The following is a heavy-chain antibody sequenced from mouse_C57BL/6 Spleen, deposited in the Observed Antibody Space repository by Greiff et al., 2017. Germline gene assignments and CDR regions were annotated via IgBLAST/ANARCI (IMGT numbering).Heavy chain of an antibody. CDR2: LNPSSGYT. D-gene: IGHD1-1*01. CDR3: AQGRYGPHFDY. Sequence: QVHVKQSGAELAKPGASVKLSCKASGYTFPSYWMHWVKPRPGQGLEWIGYLNPSSGYTKSNQKFKDKATLTADNSSSTAYMQRSSLTYEDSSVYYCAQGRYGPHFDYWGKGTTLTVSS. CDR1: GYTFPSYW. V-gene: IGHV1-7*01. J-gene: IGHJ2*01.